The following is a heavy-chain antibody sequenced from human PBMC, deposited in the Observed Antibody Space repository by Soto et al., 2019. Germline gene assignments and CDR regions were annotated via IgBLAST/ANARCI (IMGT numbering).Heavy chain of an antibody. Sequence: GGSLRLSCAASGFTFSSYGMHWVRQAPGKGLEWVAVIWYDGSNKYYADSVKGRFTISRDNSKNTLYLQMNSLRAEDTAVYYCARGDDIVVVTAIGGYFDYWGQGTLVTVSS. J-gene: IGHJ4*02. CDR2: IWYDGSNK. CDR1: GFTFSSYG. CDR3: ARGDDIVVVTAIGGYFDY. D-gene: IGHD2-21*02. V-gene: IGHV3-33*01.